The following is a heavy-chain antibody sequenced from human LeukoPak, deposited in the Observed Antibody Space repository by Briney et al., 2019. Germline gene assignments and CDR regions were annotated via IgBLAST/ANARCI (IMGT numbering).Heavy chain of an antibody. V-gene: IGHV1-46*01. Sequence: GASVKVSCKASGHTFTSYYMHWVRQAPGQGLEWMGIINPSGGSTSYAQKFQGRVTMTRDTSTSTVYMELSSLGSEDTAVYYCARDFEYYDFWSGYLRPYYYYGMDVWGQGTTVTVSS. J-gene: IGHJ6*02. D-gene: IGHD3-3*01. CDR2: INPSGGST. CDR1: GHTFTSYY. CDR3: ARDFEYYDFWSGYLRPYYYYGMDV.